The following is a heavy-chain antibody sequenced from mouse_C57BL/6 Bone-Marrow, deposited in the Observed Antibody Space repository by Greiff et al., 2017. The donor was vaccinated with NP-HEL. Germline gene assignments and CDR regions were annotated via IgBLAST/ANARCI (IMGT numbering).Heavy chain of an antibody. D-gene: IGHD2-1*01. CDR2: IDPEKGDT. CDR1: GFNIKDDY. Sequence: EVQLQESGAELVRPGASVKLSCTASGFNIKDDYMHWVKQRPEQGLEWIGWIDPEKGDTEYASKFQGKATITADTSSNTAYLQLSSLTSEDTAVYYCPTNGNFAYWGPGTTLPVSS. V-gene: IGHV14-4*01. CDR3: PTNGNFAY. J-gene: IGHJ2*01.